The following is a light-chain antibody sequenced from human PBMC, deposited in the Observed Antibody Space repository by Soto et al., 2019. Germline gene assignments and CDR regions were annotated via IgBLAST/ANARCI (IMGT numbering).Light chain of an antibody. CDR1: SSDVGSHNL. J-gene: IGLJ1*01. CDR3: CSYAGSTTYV. V-gene: IGLV2-23*01. CDR2: EGS. Sequence: QSALTQPASVSGSPGQSITISCTGTSSDVGSHNLVSWYQQHPGKAPKLMIYEGSRRPSGVSNRFSGSKSGNTASLTVSGLQAEDEADYYCCSYAGSTTYVFGRGTKVTVL.